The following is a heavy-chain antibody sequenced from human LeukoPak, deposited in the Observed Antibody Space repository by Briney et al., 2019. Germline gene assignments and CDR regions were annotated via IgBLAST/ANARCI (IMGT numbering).Heavy chain of an antibody. CDR3: AKDSGLLY. V-gene: IGHV3-30*18. CDR1: AFIFSSYG. CDR2: ISYDGSNK. J-gene: IGHJ4*02. Sequence: GGSLRLSCAASAFIFSSYGMHWVRQAPGKGLEWVAVISYDGSNKYYADSVKGRFTISRDNSKNTLYLQMNSLRAEDTAVYYCAKDSGLLYWGQGTLVTVSS. D-gene: IGHD3-10*01.